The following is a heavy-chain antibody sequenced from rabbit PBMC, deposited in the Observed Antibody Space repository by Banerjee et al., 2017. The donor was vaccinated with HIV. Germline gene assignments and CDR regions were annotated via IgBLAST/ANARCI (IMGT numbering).Heavy chain of an antibody. D-gene: IGHD1-1*01. J-gene: IGHJ6*01. CDR2: IDAVSSGFT. CDR3: ARDSSSSFSSYGMDL. CDR1: GVSFSSSSY. Sequence: QSLEESGGDLVKPGASLTLTCTASGVSFSSSSYMCWVRQAPGKGLEWIACIDAVSSGFTYFASWAKGRFTCSKTSSTTATLQMTRLTVADTATYFCARDSSSSFSSYGMDLRGPGTLVTVS. V-gene: IGHV1S40*01.